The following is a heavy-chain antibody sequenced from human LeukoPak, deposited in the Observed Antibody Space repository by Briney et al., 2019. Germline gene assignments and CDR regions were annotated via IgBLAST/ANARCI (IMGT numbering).Heavy chain of an antibody. J-gene: IGHJ5*02. D-gene: IGHD6-19*01. Sequence: ASVKVSCKASGYTFTSYGISWVRQAPGQGLEWMGIINPSGGSTSYAQKFQGRVTMTRDTSTSTVYMELSSLRSEDTAMYYCAREGDDSSGWHYNWFDPWGQGTLVTVSS. CDR2: INPSGGST. V-gene: IGHV1-46*01. CDR1: GYTFTSYG. CDR3: AREGDDSSGWHYNWFDP.